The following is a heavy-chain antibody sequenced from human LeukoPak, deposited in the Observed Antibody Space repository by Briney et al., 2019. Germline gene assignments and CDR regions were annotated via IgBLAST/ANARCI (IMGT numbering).Heavy chain of an antibody. CDR1: GFSFNNVW. J-gene: IGHJ4*02. CDR2: IKSKPDGGTT. CDR3: TSLGATGLYAVDY. D-gene: IGHD2/OR15-2a*01. V-gene: IGHV3-15*01. Sequence: AGGSLRLSCAASGFSFNNVWMSWVRQAPGKGLEWVGHIKSKPDGGTTECAAPVKGRFTISRDDSKNTLYLQMNSLRTEDTAVYYCTSLGATGLYAVDYWGQGTRLTVSS.